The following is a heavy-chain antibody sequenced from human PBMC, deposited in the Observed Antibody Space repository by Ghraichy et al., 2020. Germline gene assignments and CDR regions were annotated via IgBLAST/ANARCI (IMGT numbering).Heavy chain of an antibody. J-gene: IGHJ4*02. Sequence: GVLNISCAASGFTFTTYAMTWVRQAPGKGLEWVSGISNTGERPYYADSVKGRFTISRDNSKNTVYLQMNGLRAEDTALYYCAKDRFSDYGGVYDYWGQGTVVTVAS. D-gene: IGHD4-17*01. CDR2: ISNTGERP. V-gene: IGHV3-23*01. CDR3: AKDRFSDYGGVYDY. CDR1: GFTFTTYA.